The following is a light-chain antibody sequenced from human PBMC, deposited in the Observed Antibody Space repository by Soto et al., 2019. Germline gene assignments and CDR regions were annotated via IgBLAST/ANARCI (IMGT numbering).Light chain of an antibody. J-gene: IGKJ1*01. Sequence: DIQMTQSPSSLSASVGDRVTITCRASQGISNDLAWYQQKPGKVPKLLIYAASTLESGVPSRFSGRGSGTDFALTISILQPEDVATYYCQNYNRAPRTFGQGTKVEIK. CDR3: QNYNRAPRT. CDR1: QGISND. CDR2: AAS. V-gene: IGKV1-27*01.